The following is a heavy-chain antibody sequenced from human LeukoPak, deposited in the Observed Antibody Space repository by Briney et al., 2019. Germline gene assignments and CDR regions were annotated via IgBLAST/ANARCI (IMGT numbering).Heavy chain of an antibody. V-gene: IGHV3-23*01. Sequence: GGSLGLSCAASGFTFSSYGMSWVRQAPGKGLEWVSAISGSGGSTYYADSVKGRFTISRDNSKNTLYLQMNSLRAEDTAVYYCAKVGWIQLWLDYFDYWGQGTLVTVSS. CDR1: GFTFSSYG. CDR2: ISGSGGST. D-gene: IGHD5-18*01. CDR3: AKVGWIQLWLDYFDY. J-gene: IGHJ4*02.